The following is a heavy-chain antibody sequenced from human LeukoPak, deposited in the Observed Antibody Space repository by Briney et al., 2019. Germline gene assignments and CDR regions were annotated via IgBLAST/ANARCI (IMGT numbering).Heavy chain of an antibody. CDR2: IRYDGSNK. D-gene: IGHD3-22*01. Sequence: GGSLRLSCAASGFTFSSYGMHWVRQAPGKGLEWVAFIRYDGSNKYYADSVKDRFTISRDNSKNTLYLQMNSLRAEDTAVYYCAKDDYDGSGYYYKYFDYWGQGTLVTVSS. CDR3: AKDDYDGSGYYYKYFDY. CDR1: GFTFSSYG. J-gene: IGHJ4*02. V-gene: IGHV3-30*02.